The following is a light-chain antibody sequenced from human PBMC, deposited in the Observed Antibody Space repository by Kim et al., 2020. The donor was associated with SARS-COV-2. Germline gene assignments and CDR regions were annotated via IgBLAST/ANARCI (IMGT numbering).Light chain of an antibody. Sequence: SSELTQDPAVSVALGQTVRSTCHGDSLRSYYASWYQQKPGQAPVLFIYRKNNRPSGIPDRFSGSSSGNTASLTITGAQAEDETDYYCISRDSSGNHWVFGGGTQLT. CDR3: ISRDSSGNHWV. V-gene: IGLV3-19*01. CDR2: RKN. CDR1: SLRSYY. J-gene: IGLJ3*02.